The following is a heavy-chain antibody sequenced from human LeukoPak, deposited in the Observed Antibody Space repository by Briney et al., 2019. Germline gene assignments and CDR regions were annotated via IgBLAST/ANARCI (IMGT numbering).Heavy chain of an antibody. CDR2: IHSSGST. Sequence: PSETLSLTCTVSGPSISSIIYYWGWLRHPPGKGLEWIGSIHSSGSTYYNPSLKRRVTISIDTSKNQFSLKLSSVTAADTAIYYCTREMYDSGGYRVSYFDYWGQGTLVTVSS. J-gene: IGHJ4*02. D-gene: IGHD3-22*01. CDR3: TREMYDSGGYRVSYFDY. CDR1: GPSISSIIYY. V-gene: IGHV4-39*07.